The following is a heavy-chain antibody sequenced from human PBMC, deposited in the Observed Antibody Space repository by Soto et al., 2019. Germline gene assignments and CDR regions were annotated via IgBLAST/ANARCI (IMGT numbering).Heavy chain of an antibody. CDR3: ARDRDTNYDYIWGSYRYTPDY. Sequence: GGSLRLSCAASGFTFSDYYMSWIRQAPGKGLEWVSYISSSGSTIYYADSVKGRFTISRDNAKSSLYLQMNSLRAEDTAVYYCARDRDTNYDYIWGSYRYTPDYWGQGTLVTVSS. V-gene: IGHV3-11*01. D-gene: IGHD3-16*02. CDR1: GFTFSDYY. CDR2: ISSSGSTI. J-gene: IGHJ4*02.